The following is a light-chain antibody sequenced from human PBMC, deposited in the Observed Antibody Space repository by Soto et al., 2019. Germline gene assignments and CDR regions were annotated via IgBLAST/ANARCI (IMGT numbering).Light chain of an antibody. CDR2: GAS. CDR1: QSVSSNN. V-gene: IGKV3-20*01. J-gene: IGKJ3*01. CDR3: QQYGSSPSS. Sequence: EIVLTQSPGTLSLSPGERATLSCRASQSVSSNNLAWYQQKPGQAPRLLIYGASRRATGIPDRFSGSGSGTDFTLTINRLEPEDFAVYYCQQYGSSPSSFGPGTKPDIK.